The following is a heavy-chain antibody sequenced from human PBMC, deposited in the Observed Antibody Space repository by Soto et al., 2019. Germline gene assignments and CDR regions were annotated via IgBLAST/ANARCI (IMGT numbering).Heavy chain of an antibody. CDR1: GGSISSSSYY. V-gene: IGHV4-39*01. J-gene: IGHJ4*02. D-gene: IGHD6-19*01. Sequence: QLQLQESGPGLVKPSETLSLTCTVSGGSISSSSYYWGWIRQPPGKGLEWIGTIYYSGSTYYSPALKRRGTISVDTSNNQFALELSSVTAADTAVYYWARHASGGYSRFDYWGPGTLVTVSS. CDR2: IYYSGST. CDR3: ARHASGGYSRFDY.